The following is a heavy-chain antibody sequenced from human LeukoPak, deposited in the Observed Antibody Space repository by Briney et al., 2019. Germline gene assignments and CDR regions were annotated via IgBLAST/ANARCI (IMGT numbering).Heavy chain of an antibody. Sequence: GRSLRLSCAASGFTFDDHAMHWVRQAPGKGLEWVSGISWNSGSIGYADSVKGRFTISRDNSKNTLYLQMNSLRAEDTAVYYCAKQTSGWYGYYFDYWGQGTLVTVSS. V-gene: IGHV3-9*01. CDR1: GFTFDDHA. CDR2: ISWNSGSI. D-gene: IGHD6-19*01. CDR3: AKQTSGWYGYYFDY. J-gene: IGHJ4*02.